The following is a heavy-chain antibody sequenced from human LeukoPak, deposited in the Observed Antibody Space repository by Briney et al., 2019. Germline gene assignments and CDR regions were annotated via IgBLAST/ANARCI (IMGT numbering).Heavy chain of an antibody. V-gene: IGHV3-23*01. CDR1: GFTFSSYA. D-gene: IGHD3-16*02. CDR3: AKDALISFRGAWSQSDY. J-gene: IGHJ4*02. CDR2: ISGSSGST. Sequence: GGSLRLSCAASGFTFSSYAMSWVRQAPGKGLEWVSGISGSSGSTYYADSVKGRFTISRGNSKNTLFLQMNSLRAEDTAVYYCAKDALISFRGAWSQSDYWGQGTLVTVSS.